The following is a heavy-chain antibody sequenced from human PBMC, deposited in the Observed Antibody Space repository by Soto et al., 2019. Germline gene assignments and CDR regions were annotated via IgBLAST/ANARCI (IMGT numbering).Heavy chain of an antibody. CDR3: ASNDFWSGWTIDY. V-gene: IGHV3-30-3*01. Sequence: PGGSLRLSCAASGFTFSSYAMHWVRQAPGKGLEWVAVISYDGSNKYYADSVKGRFTISRDNSKNTLYLQMNSLRAEDTAVYYCASNDFWSGWTIDYWGQGTLVTVSS. CDR2: ISYDGSNK. CDR1: GFTFSSYA. D-gene: IGHD3-3*01. J-gene: IGHJ4*02.